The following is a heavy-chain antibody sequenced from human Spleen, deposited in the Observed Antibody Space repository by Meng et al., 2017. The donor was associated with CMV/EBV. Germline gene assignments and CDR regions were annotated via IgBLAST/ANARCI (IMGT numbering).Heavy chain of an antibody. J-gene: IGHJ4*02. CDR2: IRSKANSYAT. Sequence: GGSLRLSCAASGFIFSGSAMHWVRQASGKGLEWVGRIRSKANSYATAYAASVKGRFTISRDDSKNTAYLQMNSLKTEDTAVYYCAIDPGYQLLYTYFDYWGQGTLVTVSS. CDR3: AIDPGYQLLYTYFDY. D-gene: IGHD2-2*02. V-gene: IGHV3-73*01. CDR1: GFIFSGSA.